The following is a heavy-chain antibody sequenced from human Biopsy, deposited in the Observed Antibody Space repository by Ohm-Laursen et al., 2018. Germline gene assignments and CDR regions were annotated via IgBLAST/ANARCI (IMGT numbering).Heavy chain of an antibody. Sequence: ASVKVSCSASGDAFLGYYLHWVRQAPGQGLEWMGSIYPNSGDTDFAQKFQGRVSMTRDTSVSTAYLELSSLRSDDTAIYYCARDLLEWSLPSWGQGTLVTVSS. V-gene: IGHV1-2*02. CDR1: GDAFLGYY. D-gene: IGHD3-3*01. J-gene: IGHJ4*02. CDR3: ARDLLEWSLPS. CDR2: IYPNSGDT.